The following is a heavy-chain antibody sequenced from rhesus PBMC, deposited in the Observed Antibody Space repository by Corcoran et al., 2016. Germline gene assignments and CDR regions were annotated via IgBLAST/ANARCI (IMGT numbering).Heavy chain of an antibody. CDR2: IYGSGTST. D-gene: IGHD5-12*01. V-gene: IGHV4-169*01. Sequence: QLQLQESGPGLVKPSETLSLTCAVSGGSISSSYWSWIRQAPGKGLEWIGYIYGSGTSTNYNPSLKVRVTLSVDTSKNQLSLKLSSVTAADTAVYYCARGGYSYSSDYWGQGVLVTVSS. CDR1: GGSISSSY. CDR3: ARGGYSYSSDY. J-gene: IGHJ4*01.